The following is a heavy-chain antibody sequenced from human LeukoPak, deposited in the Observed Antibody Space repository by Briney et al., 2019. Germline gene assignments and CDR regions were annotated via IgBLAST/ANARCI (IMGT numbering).Heavy chain of an antibody. CDR2: INHSGST. D-gene: IGHD2-2*01. J-gene: IGHJ5*02. V-gene: IGHV4-34*01. CDR1: GGSFSGYY. Sequence: AETLSLTCAVYGGSFSGYYWSWIRQPPGKGLEWIGQINHSGSTNYNPSLKSRVTISVDTSKNQFSLKLSSVTAADTAVYYCARGRLQPVWFSSTSCYPRGHRVCSSSNWFDPWGQGTLVTVSS. CDR3: ARGRLQPVWFSSTSCYPRGHRVCSSSNWFDP.